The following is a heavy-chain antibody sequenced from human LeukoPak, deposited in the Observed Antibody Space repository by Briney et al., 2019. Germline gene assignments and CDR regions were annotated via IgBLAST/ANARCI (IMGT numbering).Heavy chain of an antibody. CDR1: GGSISSGGYY. V-gene: IGHV4-61*08. D-gene: IGHD5-24*01. Sequence: SQTLSLTCTVSGGSISSGGYYWSWIRQPPGKGLEWIGYIYYSGSTNYNPSLKSRVTISVDTSKNQFSLKLSSVTAADTAVYYCARGDGDGYNARFDIWGQGTMVTVSS. J-gene: IGHJ3*02. CDR3: ARGDGDGYNARFDI. CDR2: IYYSGST.